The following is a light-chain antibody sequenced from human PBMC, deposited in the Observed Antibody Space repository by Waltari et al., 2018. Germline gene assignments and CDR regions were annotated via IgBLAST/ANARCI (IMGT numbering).Light chain of an antibody. V-gene: IGKV3-20*01. Sequence: EIVLTQSPGTLSLSPGESAILSCRASQSISYHYLAWYQQKPGQAPRLLIDGASSRAACTADRFSGSGSGTDFSLTISGLEPEDFSVYYCQQYGNSPPTFGGGTKVGIK. J-gene: IGKJ4*01. CDR2: GAS. CDR1: QSISYHY. CDR3: QQYGNSPPT.